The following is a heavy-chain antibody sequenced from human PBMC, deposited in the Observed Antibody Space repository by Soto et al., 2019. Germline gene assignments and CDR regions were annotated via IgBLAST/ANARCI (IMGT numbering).Heavy chain of an antibody. J-gene: IGHJ5*02. Sequence: GGSLRLSCEASGFSFGSYGMTWVRQAPGKGLEWVAYISSGSGDIFYADSVTGRFTISRDNTRNSLYLQMNSLRAEDTAVYFCAAWDISNPWGQGTLVTVSS. V-gene: IGHV3-21*05. CDR1: GFSFGSYG. CDR3: AAWDISNP. D-gene: IGHD2-15*01. CDR2: ISSGSGDI.